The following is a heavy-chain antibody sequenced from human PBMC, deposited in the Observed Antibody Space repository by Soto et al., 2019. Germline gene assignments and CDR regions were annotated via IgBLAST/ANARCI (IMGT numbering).Heavy chain of an antibody. Sequence: AASVKVSCKASGGTFSSYAISWVRQAPGQGLEWMGGIIPIFGTANYAQKFQGRVTITADESTSTAYMELSSLRSEDTAVYYCARAGYYYDSSGYALYYYGMDVWGQGTTVTVSS. V-gene: IGHV1-69*13. CDR1: GGTFSSYA. CDR2: IIPIFGTA. D-gene: IGHD3-22*01. J-gene: IGHJ6*02. CDR3: ARAGYYYDSSGYALYYYGMDV.